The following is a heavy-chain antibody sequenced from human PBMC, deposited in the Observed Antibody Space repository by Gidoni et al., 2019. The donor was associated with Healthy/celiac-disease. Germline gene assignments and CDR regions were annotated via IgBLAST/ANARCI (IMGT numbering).Heavy chain of an antibody. V-gene: IGHV4-34*01. CDR1: GGSFNGSY. CDR3: ARGGTMVRGVRWFDP. D-gene: IGHD3-10*01. J-gene: IGHJ5*02. CDR2: INHSGST. Sequence: QVQLQQWGAGLLKPSETLSLTCAVHGGSFNGSYWNWVRQPPGKGLEWIGEINHSGSTNYNPSLKSRVTISIDTSKNQFSLKLSSVTAADTAVYYCARGGTMVRGVRWFDPWGQGTLVTVSS.